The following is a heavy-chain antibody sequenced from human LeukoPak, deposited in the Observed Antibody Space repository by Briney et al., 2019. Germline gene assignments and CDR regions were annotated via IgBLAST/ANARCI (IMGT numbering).Heavy chain of an antibody. V-gene: IGHV3-30-3*01. CDR1: GFTFSSYA. Sequence: GGSLRLSCAASGFTFSSYAMHWVRQAPGKGLEWVAVISYDGSNKYYADSVKGRFTISRDNSKNTLYLQMNSLRAEDTAVYYCARGFDYYDSSGSSPHDYWGQGTLVTVSS. CDR2: ISYDGSNK. J-gene: IGHJ4*02. D-gene: IGHD3-22*01. CDR3: ARGFDYYDSSGSSPHDY.